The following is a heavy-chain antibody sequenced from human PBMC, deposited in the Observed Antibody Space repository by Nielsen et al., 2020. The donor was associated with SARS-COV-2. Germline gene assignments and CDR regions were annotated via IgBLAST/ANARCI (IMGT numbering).Heavy chain of an antibody. CDR3: ASFGVDTAAGYDY. J-gene: IGHJ4*02. CDR2: INHSGST. D-gene: IGHD3-3*01. V-gene: IGHV4-34*01. Sequence: SETLSLTCAVYGGSFSGYYWSWIRQPPGKGLEWIGEINHSGSTNYSPSLKSRVTISVDTSKNQFSLKLSSVTAADTAVYYCASFGVDTAAGYDYWGQGTLVTVSS. CDR1: GGSFSGYY.